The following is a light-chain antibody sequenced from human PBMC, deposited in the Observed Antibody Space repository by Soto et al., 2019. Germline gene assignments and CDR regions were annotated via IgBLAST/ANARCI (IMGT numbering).Light chain of an antibody. CDR1: SSDVGGYNY. CDR3: SSYTSSSTLV. CDR2: DVS. Sequence: QSALTQPASASGSPGQSITISCTGTSSDVGGYNYVSWYQQHPGRAPKLMIYDVSNRPSGVSNRFSGSKSGNTASLTISGLQAEYEADYYCSSYTSSSTLVFGGGTKVTVL. V-gene: IGLV2-14*03. J-gene: IGLJ2*01.